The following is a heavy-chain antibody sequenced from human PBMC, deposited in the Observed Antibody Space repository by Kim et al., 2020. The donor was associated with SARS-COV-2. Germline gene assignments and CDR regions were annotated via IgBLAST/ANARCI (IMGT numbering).Heavy chain of an antibody. J-gene: IGHJ4*02. CDR2: IYSGGST. D-gene: IGHD6-19*01. Sequence: GGSLRLSCAASGFTVSSNYMSWVRQAPGKGLEWVSVIYSGGSTYYADSAKGRFTISRDNTKNTLYLRMNSLRAENTAVYYCAREVGGYSRGWYYEGRTYFFASGGQGTLVT. V-gene: IGHV3-66*01. CDR1: GFTVSSNY. CDR3: AREVGGYSRGWYYEGRTYFFAS.